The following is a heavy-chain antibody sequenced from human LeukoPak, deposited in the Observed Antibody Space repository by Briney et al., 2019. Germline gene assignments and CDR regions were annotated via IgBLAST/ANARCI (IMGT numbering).Heavy chain of an antibody. V-gene: IGHV5-51*01. J-gene: IGHJ6*02. CDR1: GYTFTSYW. Sequence: KVSCKASGYTFTSYWIGWVRQMPGKGLEWMGIIYPGDSDTRYSPSFQGQVTISADKSISTAYLQWSSLKASDTAMYYCARQPTTRVKDYYYYGMDVWGQGTTVTVSS. D-gene: IGHD4-17*01. CDR2: IYPGDSDT. CDR3: ARQPTTRVKDYYYYGMDV.